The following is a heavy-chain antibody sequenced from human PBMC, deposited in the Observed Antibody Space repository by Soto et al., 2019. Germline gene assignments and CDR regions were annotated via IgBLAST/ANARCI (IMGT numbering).Heavy chain of an antibody. J-gene: IGHJ6*02. CDR3: ARASGWFHYYYYYGMDV. D-gene: IGHD6-19*01. V-gene: IGHV4-34*01. CDR1: GGSFSGYY. CDR2: INHSGST. Sequence: PSETLSLTCAVYGGSFSGYYWSWIRQPPGKGLEWIGEINHSGSTNYNPSLKSRVTISVDTSKNQFSLKLSSVTAADTVFYYCARASGWFHYYYYYGMDVWGQGTTVTVSS.